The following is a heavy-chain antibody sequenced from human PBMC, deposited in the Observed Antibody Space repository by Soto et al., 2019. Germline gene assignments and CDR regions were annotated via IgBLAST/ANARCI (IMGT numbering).Heavy chain of an antibody. D-gene: IGHD2-21*01. CDR3: TRILWSSRRDALDI. CDR1: GFTFRNYA. CDR2: IGTSGTPT. V-gene: IGHV3-23*01. J-gene: IGHJ6*02. Sequence: GGSLRLSCIASGFTFRNYAMAWVRQAPGEDLEWVSAIGTSGTPTLYADSVKSRFSISRDDSRNTVSLQMNSLGVEDTAAYYCTRILWSSRRDALDIWGQGTTVTVSS.